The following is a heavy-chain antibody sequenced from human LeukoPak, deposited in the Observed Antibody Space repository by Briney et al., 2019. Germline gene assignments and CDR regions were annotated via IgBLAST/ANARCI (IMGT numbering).Heavy chain of an antibody. CDR3: AREGGGRYSSSWYGIDY. J-gene: IGHJ4*02. V-gene: IGHV4-39*07. CDR2: IFYSGNT. D-gene: IGHD6-13*01. Sequence: SETLSLTCAVSGASLSGSPFYWGWIRQPPGKGLEWIANIFYSGNTFYNPSLRSRVTISVDTSKNQFSLKLSSVTAADTAVYYCAREGGGRYSSSWYGIDYWGQGTLVTVSS. CDR1: GASLSGSPFY.